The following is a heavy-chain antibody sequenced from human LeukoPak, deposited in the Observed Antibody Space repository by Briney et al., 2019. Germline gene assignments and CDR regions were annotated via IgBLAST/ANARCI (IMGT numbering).Heavy chain of an antibody. D-gene: IGHD3-22*01. Sequence: PSETLSLTCAVYGGSFSGYYWSWIRQPPGKGLEWIGEINHSGSTNYNPSLKSRVTISVDTSKNQFSLKLSSVTAADTAVYYCARAAHYYDSSGYYYGPLDHWGQGTLVTVSS. J-gene: IGHJ5*02. V-gene: IGHV4-34*01. CDR1: GGSFSGYY. CDR2: INHSGST. CDR3: ARAAHYYDSSGYYYGPLDH.